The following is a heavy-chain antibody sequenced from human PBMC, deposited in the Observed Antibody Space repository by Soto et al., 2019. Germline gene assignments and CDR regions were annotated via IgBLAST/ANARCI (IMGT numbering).Heavy chain of an antibody. J-gene: IGHJ5*02. V-gene: IGHV4-34*01. CDR1: GGSFSGYY. D-gene: IGHD1-7*01. Sequence: SETLSLTCAVYGGSFSGYYWSWIRQPPGKGLEWIGEINHSGSTNYNPSLKSRVTISVDTSKNQFSLKLSSVTAADTAVYYCARGLAKNSNWFDPWGQGTLVTVSS. CDR2: INHSGST. CDR3: ARGLAKNSNWFDP.